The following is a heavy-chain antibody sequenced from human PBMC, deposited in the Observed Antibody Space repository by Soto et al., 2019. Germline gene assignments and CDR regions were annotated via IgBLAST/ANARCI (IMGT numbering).Heavy chain of an antibody. Sequence: GASVTFSCTASGYTFTSYGISWVRQAPGQGLEWMGWISAYNGNTNYAQKLQGRVTMTTDTSTSTAYMELRSLRSDDTAVYYCARDRYSSSWRYFQHWGQGTLVTVSS. J-gene: IGHJ1*01. CDR2: ISAYNGNT. CDR3: ARDRYSSSWRYFQH. V-gene: IGHV1-18*01. D-gene: IGHD6-13*01. CDR1: GYTFTSYG.